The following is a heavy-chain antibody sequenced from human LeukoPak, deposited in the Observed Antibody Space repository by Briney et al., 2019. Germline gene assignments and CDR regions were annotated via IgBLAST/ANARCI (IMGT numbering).Heavy chain of an antibody. J-gene: IGHJ4*02. V-gene: IGHV3-30*01. CDR1: GFTFSSYA. D-gene: IGHD6-13*01. CDR2: ISYDGSNK. Sequence: PGGSLRLSCAASGFTFSSYAMHWVRQAPGKGLEWGAVISYDGSNKYYADSVKGRFTIPRDNSKNTLYRQMNSLGAEDTAVYYCARDEPGYSSSWYRGGGYFDYWGQGTLVTVSS. CDR3: ARDEPGYSSSWYRGGGYFDY.